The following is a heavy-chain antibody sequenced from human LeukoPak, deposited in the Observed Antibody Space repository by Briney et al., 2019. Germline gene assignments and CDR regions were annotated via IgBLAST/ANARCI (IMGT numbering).Heavy chain of an antibody. V-gene: IGHV3-21*01. J-gene: IGHJ1*01. CDR3: ARDESAAAKGYFLH. CDR2: ISSSSTYI. Sequence: PGGPLRLSCAASGFTFSRYGMRWVPQAPGKGLVWVSSISSSSTYIYYADSVKGRFAISRDNAKNSLYLQMNSLRGEDTAVYYCARDESAAAKGYFLHWGQGTLVTVSS. D-gene: IGHD2-2*01. CDR1: GFTFSRYG.